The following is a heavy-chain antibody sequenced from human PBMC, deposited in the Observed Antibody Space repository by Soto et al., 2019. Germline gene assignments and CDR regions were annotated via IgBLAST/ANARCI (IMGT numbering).Heavy chain of an antibody. CDR3: TTDFEGYYVSSGYYWEWDY. CDR1: GFTFSNAW. J-gene: IGHJ4*02. CDR2: IKSKTDGGTT. V-gene: IGHV3-15*01. Sequence: GGSLRLSCAASGFTFSNAWMSWVRQAPGKGLEWVGRIKSKTDGGTTDYAAPVKGRFTISRDDSKNTLYLQMNSLKTEDTAVYYCTTDFEGYYVSSGYYWEWDYWGQGTLVTVSS. D-gene: IGHD3-22*01.